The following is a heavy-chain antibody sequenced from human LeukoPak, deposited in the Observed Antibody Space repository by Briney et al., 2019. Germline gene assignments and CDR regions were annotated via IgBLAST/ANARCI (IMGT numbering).Heavy chain of an antibody. CDR1: GYTFSSHA. Sequence: GASVKVSCKASGYTFSSHAMHWVRQAPGQRLEWMGWINPGIGDSKYSQKLQGRVTITRDTSASTAYMELSSLRSEDTAVYYCATVGYSSPGYYFDYWGQGTLVTVSS. CDR3: ATVGYSSPGYYFDY. V-gene: IGHV1-3*01. J-gene: IGHJ4*02. D-gene: IGHD6-13*01. CDR2: INPGIGDS.